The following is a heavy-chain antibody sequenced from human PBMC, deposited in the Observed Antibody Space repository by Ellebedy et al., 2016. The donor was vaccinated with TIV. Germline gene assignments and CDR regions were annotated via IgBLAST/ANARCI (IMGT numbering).Heavy chain of an antibody. CDR2: IKEDGSEK. D-gene: IGHD5-18*01. CDR1: GFTFSSYC. V-gene: IGHV3-7*01. J-gene: IGHJ4*02. CDR3: ARGGRGFSYGPFDS. Sequence: PGGSLRLSCAASGFTFSSYCMNWVRQAPGKGLEWVASIKEDGSEKYYVDSVKGRFTISRDNAKNLLYLQMTSLRAEDTALYYCARGGRGFSYGPFDSWGQGTLVSVSS.